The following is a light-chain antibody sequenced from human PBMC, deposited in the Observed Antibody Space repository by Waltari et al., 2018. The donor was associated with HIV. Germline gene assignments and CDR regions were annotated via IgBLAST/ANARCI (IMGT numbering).Light chain of an antibody. J-gene: IGKJ1*01. CDR1: QSVVSSS. CDR2: GPS. V-gene: IGKV3-20*01. Sequence: EIVLTQSPGTLSLPPGKRATLSCRASQSVVSSSLAWYQQKIGQAPRLLIFGPSNRAAGIPERFSFSGSGTDFTLTISRLEPEDTAVYYCQQYDTSPWTFGQGTTVEIK. CDR3: QQYDTSPWT.